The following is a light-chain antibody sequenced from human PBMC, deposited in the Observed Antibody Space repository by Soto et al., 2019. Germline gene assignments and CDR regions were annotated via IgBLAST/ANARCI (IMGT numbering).Light chain of an antibody. V-gene: IGKV4-1*01. CDR2: WAS. CDR1: QSVLYSSNNKNY. J-gene: IGKJ4*01. Sequence: IVMTQSPDSLAVTLGERATINCKSSQSVLYSSNNKNYLAWYQQEPGQPPKLLIYWASTRESGVPDRFSGSGSGTDFTLTISSLQAEDVAVYYCQQYYITPLTFGGGTKVEIK. CDR3: QQYYITPLT.